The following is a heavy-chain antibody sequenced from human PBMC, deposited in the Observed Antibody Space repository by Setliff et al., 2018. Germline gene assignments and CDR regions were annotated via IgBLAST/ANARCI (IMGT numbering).Heavy chain of an antibody. V-gene: IGHV1-46*03. CDR3: ASEHRMAYYFHH. CDR1: RDSFSTYD. Sequence: ASVKVSSKTARDSFSTYDIHWVRQAPGQGLEWVGMINHRQNITSYAEQFQDRVTMTRDPSTSTFYMQLSRLTSGDSAVYYFASEHRMAYYFHHWGRGTQVTVSS. J-gene: IGHJ4*02. D-gene: IGHD5-12*01. CDR2: INHRQNIT.